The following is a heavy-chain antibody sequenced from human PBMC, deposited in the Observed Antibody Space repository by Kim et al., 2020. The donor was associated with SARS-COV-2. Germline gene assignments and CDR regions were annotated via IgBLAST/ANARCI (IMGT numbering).Heavy chain of an antibody. Sequence: ADSVKGRFTISRDNSKNTLYLQMNSLRVDDTAVYYCAKPMGASGTQRAFDIWGQGTLVTVSS. CDR3: AKPMGASGTQRAFDI. J-gene: IGHJ3*02. V-gene: IGHV3-23*01. D-gene: IGHD3-10*01.